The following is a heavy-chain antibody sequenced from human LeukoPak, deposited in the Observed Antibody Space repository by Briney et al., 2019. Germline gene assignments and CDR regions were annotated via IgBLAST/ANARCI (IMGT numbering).Heavy chain of an antibody. V-gene: IGHV3-33*01. Sequence: HSGGSLRFSCAASGFTFNSYSMHWVRQAPGKGVEWVAIIWFDGSKTYYSDSVKGRFTISRDNCKNTLFLQMTSLTADETAVYFRGRGGEYNLAYKTFHPWPQGTLVPVPS. CDR2: IWFDGSKT. CDR3: GRGGEYNLAYKTFHP. J-gene: IGHJ5*02. D-gene: IGHD1-1*01. CDR1: GFTFNSYS.